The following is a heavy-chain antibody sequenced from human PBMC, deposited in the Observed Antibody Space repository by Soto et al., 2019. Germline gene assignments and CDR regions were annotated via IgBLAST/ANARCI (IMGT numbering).Heavy chain of an antibody. V-gene: IGHV4-34*01. CDR3: ATSIAARRKATFDI. CDR1: GGSFSGYY. J-gene: IGHJ3*02. CDR2: INHSGST. D-gene: IGHD6-6*01. Sequence: SQTLSLTCAVYGGSFSGYYWSWIRQPPGKGLEWIGEINHSGSTNYNPSLKSRVTISVDTSKNQFSLKLSSVTAADTAVYYCATSIAARRKATFDIWGQGTMVTVSS.